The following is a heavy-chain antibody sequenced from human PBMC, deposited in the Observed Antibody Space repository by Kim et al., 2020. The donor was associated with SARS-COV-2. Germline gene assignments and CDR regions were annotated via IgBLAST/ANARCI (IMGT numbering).Heavy chain of an antibody. V-gene: IGHV3-23*01. Sequence: GGSLRLSCAASGFTFSSYAMSWVRQAPGKGLEWVSAISGSGGSTYYADSVKGRFTISRDNSKNTLYRQMNSLRAEDTAVYYCAKDWADGGNSAQGEYYYGMDVWGQGTTVTVSS. CDR1: GFTFSSYA. CDR2: ISGSGGST. D-gene: IGHD2-21*02. CDR3: AKDWADGGNSAQGEYYYGMDV. J-gene: IGHJ6*02.